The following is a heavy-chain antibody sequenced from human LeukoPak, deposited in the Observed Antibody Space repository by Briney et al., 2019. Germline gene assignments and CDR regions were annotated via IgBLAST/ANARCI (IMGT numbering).Heavy chain of an antibody. Sequence: GGSLRLSCAASGFTFSSYAMSWVRQAPGKGLEWGSAISGSGGSTYYADSVKGRFTISRDNSKNTLYLQMNSLRAEDTAVYYCARESIVVVVAATPYLDYWGQGTLVTVSS. J-gene: IGHJ4*02. V-gene: IGHV3-23*01. D-gene: IGHD2-15*01. CDR3: ARESIVVVVAATPYLDY. CDR2: ISGSGGST. CDR1: GFTFSSYA.